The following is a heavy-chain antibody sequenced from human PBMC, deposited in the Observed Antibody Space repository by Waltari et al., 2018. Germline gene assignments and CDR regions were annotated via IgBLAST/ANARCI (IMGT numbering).Heavy chain of an antibody. J-gene: IGHJ4*02. CDR2: IHGSGRI. D-gene: IGHD5-12*01. CDR1: GDSISGSFW. Sequence: QVQLQESGPGLVKPSGTLSVTCAISGDSISGSFWWSWVRQTPGKGLEWIGQIHGSGRINYNPSRESRVTVSRETSTNQFCLKLTSATAADTAVYFCARDRGRGLYLDSWGQGILVTVSP. V-gene: IGHV4-4*02. CDR3: ARDRGRGLYLDS.